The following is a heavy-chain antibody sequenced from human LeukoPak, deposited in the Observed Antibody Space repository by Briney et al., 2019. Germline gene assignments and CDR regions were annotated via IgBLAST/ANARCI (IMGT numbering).Heavy chain of an antibody. CDR3: AKDVGRWLPSNYFDY. J-gene: IGHJ4*02. D-gene: IGHD5-12*01. Sequence: GGSLRLSCAASGFTFSSYAMSWVRQAPGKGLEWVSAISGSGGSTYYADSVKGRFTISRDNSKNTLYLQMNSLRAEDTAVYYCAKDVGRWLPSNYFDYWGQGTLVTVPS. CDR1: GFTFSSYA. CDR2: ISGSGGST. V-gene: IGHV3-23*01.